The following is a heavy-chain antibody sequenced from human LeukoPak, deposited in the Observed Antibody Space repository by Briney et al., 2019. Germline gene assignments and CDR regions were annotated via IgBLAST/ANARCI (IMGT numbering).Heavy chain of an antibody. J-gene: IGHJ3*02. CDR3: ARLGQPNAFDI. D-gene: IGHD3-16*01. CDR1: GGSISSYY. CDR2: ISPTGST. Sequence: SETLSLTCTDSGGSISSYYWSWIRPPPGKGLECIGYISPTGSTKYNPSLKSRVTISADTSKNQFSLKLSSVTAADTAVYFCARLGQPNAFDIWGQGTMVTVSS. V-gene: IGHV4-59*08.